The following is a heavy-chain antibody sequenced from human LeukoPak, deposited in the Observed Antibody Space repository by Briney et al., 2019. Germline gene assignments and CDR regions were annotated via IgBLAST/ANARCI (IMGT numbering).Heavy chain of an antibody. Sequence: GGSLRHSRATSGFTFNNYGMHWVCQAPRKGVEWVTFIWFDGSYKLYTDTVQVRFTISRDNSKSTLYLQMTSLRPEDTALYYCAKDRTFEEYSFDFWGQGTLVTVSS. J-gene: IGHJ4*02. CDR1: GFTFNNYG. D-gene: IGHD3-10*01. CDR2: IWFDGSYK. CDR3: AKDRTFEEYSFDF. V-gene: IGHV3-30*02.